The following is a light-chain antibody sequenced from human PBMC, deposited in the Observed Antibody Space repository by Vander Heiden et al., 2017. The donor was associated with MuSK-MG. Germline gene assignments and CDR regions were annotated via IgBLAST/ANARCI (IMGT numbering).Light chain of an antibody. Sequence: IHMTQSPSSLSGSVRDRVPITSRPTLRISSYLNWYQQKPGKAPKLLIYAASSWQRGVPSRYSGSGYGTGFTLAISRRQPERFAPYYFQRSDSNVPITFGQGTRLEIK. CDR1: LRISSY. V-gene: IGKV1-39*01. CDR2: AAS. J-gene: IGKJ5*01. CDR3: QRSDSNVPIT.